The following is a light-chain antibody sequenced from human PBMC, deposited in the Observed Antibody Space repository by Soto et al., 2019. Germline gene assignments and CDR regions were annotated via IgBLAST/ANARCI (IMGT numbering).Light chain of an antibody. Sequence: EIVLTQSPGTLSLSPGERATLSCRASQSVSSSYLAWYQQKPGQAPRLLIYGASSRATGIPDRFSGSGAGTDFIFTISRQGREAVAEYYCQQYGSSPRTLGPGPKVDIK. CDR2: GAS. CDR3: QQYGSSPRT. J-gene: IGKJ3*01. CDR1: QSVSSSY. V-gene: IGKV3-20*01.